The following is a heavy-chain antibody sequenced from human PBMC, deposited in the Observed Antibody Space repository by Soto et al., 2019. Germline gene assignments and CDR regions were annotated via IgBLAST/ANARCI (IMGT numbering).Heavy chain of an antibody. CDR3: ASYEFWSGYYAFDI. J-gene: IGHJ3*02. D-gene: IGHD3-3*01. CDR2: IYYSGST. CDR1: GGSISSSSYY. V-gene: IGHV4-39*01. Sequence: SETLSLTCTVSGGSISSSSYYWGWIRQPPGKGLEWIGSIYYSGSTYYNPSLKSRVTISVDTSKNQFSLKLSSVTAADTAVYYCASYEFWSGYYAFDIWGQGTMVTVSS.